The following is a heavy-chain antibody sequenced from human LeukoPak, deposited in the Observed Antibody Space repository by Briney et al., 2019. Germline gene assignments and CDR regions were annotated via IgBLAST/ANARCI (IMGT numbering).Heavy chain of an antibody. CDR2: IIPILGIA. V-gene: IGHV1-69*10. CDR1: GGTFSSYA. J-gene: IGHJ4*02. D-gene: IGHD2-2*01. CDR3: ARDLSGCSSTSCYQEGDY. Sequence: GASVKVSCKASGGTFSSYAISWVRQAPGQGLEWMGGIIPILGIANYAQKFQGRVTITADKSTSTAYMELSSLRSADTAVYYCARDLSGCSSTSCYQEGDYWGQGTLVTVSS.